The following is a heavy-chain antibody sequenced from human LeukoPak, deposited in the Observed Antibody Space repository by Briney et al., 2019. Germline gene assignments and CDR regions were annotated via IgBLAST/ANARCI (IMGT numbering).Heavy chain of an antibody. J-gene: IGHJ4*02. CDR2: ISSSSSYI. D-gene: IGHD5-12*01. CDR3: ARGYSGYFYY. V-gene: IGHV3-21*01. CDR1: GFTFSSYS. Sequence: PGGSLRLSCAASGFTFSSYSMNWIRQAPGKGLEWVSSISSSSSYIYYADSVKGRFTISRDNAKNTLYLQMNGLRAEDTAVYYCARGYSGYFYYWGQGTLVTVSS.